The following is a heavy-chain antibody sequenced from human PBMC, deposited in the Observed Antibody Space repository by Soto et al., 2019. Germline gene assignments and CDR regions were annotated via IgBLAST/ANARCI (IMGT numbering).Heavy chain of an antibody. CDR1: GFTFSSYW. V-gene: IGHV3-74*01. J-gene: IGHJ6*02. CDR3: ARAREQWLTYYYYYYGMDV. D-gene: IGHD6-19*01. CDR2: INSDGSST. Sequence: GGSLRLSCAASGFTFSSYWMHWVRQAPGKGLVWVSRINSDGSSTSYADSVKGRFTISRDNAKNTLYLQMNSLRAEDTAVYYCARAREQWLTYYYYYYGMDVWGQGITVTVSS.